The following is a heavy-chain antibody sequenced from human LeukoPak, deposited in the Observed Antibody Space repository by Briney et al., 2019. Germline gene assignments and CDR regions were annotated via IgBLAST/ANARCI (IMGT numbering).Heavy chain of an antibody. V-gene: IGHV4-38-2*02. Sequence: SETLSLTCAVSGYSISSDYYWGWIRQPPGTGLEWIGSIYHSESTYYNPSLKSRVTISVDTSKNQFSLKLSSVTAADTAVYYCARDRLDYYGSGSYYSSNWFDPWGQGTLVTVSS. D-gene: IGHD3-10*01. CDR2: IYHSEST. CDR3: ARDRLDYYGSGSYYSSNWFDP. CDR1: GYSISSDYY. J-gene: IGHJ5*02.